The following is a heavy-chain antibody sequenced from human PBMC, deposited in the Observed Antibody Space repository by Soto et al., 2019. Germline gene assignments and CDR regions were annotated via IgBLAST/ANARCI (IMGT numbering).Heavy chain of an antibody. CDR2: IFSNDEK. Sequence: SGPTLVNPTETLTLTCTVSGFSLSNARMGVSWIRQPPGKALEWLAHIFSNDEKSYSTSLKSRLTISKDTSKSQVVLTMTNMDPVDTATYYCARMSDILTGYYEPWGKGTLVTVSS. J-gene: IGHJ5*02. CDR1: GFSLSNARMG. CDR3: ARMSDILTGYYEP. V-gene: IGHV2-26*01. D-gene: IGHD3-9*01.